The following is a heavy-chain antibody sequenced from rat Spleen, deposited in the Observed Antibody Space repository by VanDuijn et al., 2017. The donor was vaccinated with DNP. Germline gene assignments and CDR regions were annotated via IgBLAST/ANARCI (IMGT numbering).Heavy chain of an antibody. J-gene: IGHJ3*01. V-gene: IGHV5-7*01. D-gene: IGHD1-1*01. CDR3: TRQYYYSGDDNWFAY. CDR1: GFTFSFYG. CDR2: ISATGGST. Sequence: EVQLVESGGDLVQPGESLKLSCVASGFTFSFYGMAWVRQAPKKGLEWVASISATGGSTSYRDSVKGRFTISRDNARSTLYLQMDSLRSEDTATYYCTRQYYYSGDDNWFAYWGQGTLVTVSS.